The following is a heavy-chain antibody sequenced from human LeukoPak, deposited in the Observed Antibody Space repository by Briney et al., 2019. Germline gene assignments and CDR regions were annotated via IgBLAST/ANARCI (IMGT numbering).Heavy chain of an antibody. V-gene: IGHV3-9*01. D-gene: IGHD3-10*01. J-gene: IGHJ6*03. CDR1: GFTFDDYA. Sequence: GGSLRLSCAASGFTFDDYAMHWVRQAPGKGLEWVSGISWNSGSIGYADSVKGRFTISRDNAKNSLYLQMNSLRAGDTALYYCAKGYGSGSSPYYMDVWGKGTTVTVSS. CDR2: ISWNSGSI. CDR3: AKGYGSGSSPYYMDV.